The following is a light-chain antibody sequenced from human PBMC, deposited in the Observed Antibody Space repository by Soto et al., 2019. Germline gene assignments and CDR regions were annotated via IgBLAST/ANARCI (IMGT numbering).Light chain of an antibody. CDR2: DAP. Sequence: EIVVTQSPATLSLSPGERATLSCRASQSVSSDLLWYQQKPGQTPRLLIYDAPNRATGIPARFSGSGSETDFTLTISSLEPEDFAVYYCQHRMNWPLTFGQGTRLEIK. CDR1: QSVSSD. J-gene: IGKJ5*01. CDR3: QHRMNWPLT. V-gene: IGKV3-11*01.